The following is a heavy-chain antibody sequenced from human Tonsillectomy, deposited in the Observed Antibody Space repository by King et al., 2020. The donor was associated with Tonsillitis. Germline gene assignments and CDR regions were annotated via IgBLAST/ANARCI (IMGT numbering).Heavy chain of an antibody. J-gene: IGHJ6*02. Sequence: QLQESGPGLVKPSETLSLTCTVSGGSISSYYWSWIRQPPGKGLEWIGYIYYSGSTNYNPSLKSRVTISLDTSKNQFSLKLSSVTAADTAVYYCAKGDYYDSSGYYSSHYYYGMDVWGQGTTVTVSS. CDR3: AKGDYYDSSGYYSSHYYYGMDV. CDR1: GGSISSYY. CDR2: IYYSGST. D-gene: IGHD3-22*01. V-gene: IGHV4-59*01.